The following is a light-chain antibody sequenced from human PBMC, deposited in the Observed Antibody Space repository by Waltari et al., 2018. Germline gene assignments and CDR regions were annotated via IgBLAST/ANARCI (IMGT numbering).Light chain of an antibody. J-gene: IGKJ2*01. CDR3: QQYGSSVMYT. CDR2: GAS. CDR1: QSLTKRY. V-gene: IGKV3-20*01. Sequence: EIVLTQSPDTLSLSPGERATLSCRTSQSLTKRYLAWYQQKPGQAPRLLIYGASSRAAGIPDRFSGSGSGTVFTLTISRLEPEDFAVYYCQQYGSSVMYTFGQGTKLEIK.